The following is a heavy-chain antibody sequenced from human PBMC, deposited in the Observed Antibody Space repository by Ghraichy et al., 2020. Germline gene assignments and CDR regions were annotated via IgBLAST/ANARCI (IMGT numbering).Heavy chain of an antibody. CDR2: IYYSGST. D-gene: IGHD2-15*01. CDR1: GGSISSFY. CDR3: ARAGGSGGSCYSV. J-gene: IGHJ4*02. Sequence: ESLNISCTVSGGSISSFYWSWIRQPPGKGLEYIGYIYYSGSTNYNPSLKSRVTISVDTSKNQFSLKLSSVTAADTAVYYCARAGGSGGSCYSVWGQGTLVTVSS. V-gene: IGHV4-59*08.